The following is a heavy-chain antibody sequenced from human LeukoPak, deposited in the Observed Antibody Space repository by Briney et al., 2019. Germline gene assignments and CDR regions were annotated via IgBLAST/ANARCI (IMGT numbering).Heavy chain of an antibody. CDR3: ARGGERRGIVVVVAATEDFDY. J-gene: IGHJ4*02. CDR2: IGISSSYI. D-gene: IGHD2-15*01. V-gene: IGHV3-21*01. CDR1: GFTFSSFT. Sequence: GGSLRLSCAASGFTFSSFTMNWVRQAPGKGLEWVSSIGISSSYIYYADSVKGRFTISRDNAKNSLYLQMNSLRAEDTAVYYCARGGERRGIVVVVAATEDFDYWGQGTLVTVSS.